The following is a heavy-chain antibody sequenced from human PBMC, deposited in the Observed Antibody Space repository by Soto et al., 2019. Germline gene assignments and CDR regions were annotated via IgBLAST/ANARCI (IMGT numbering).Heavy chain of an antibody. CDR3: AREPGSGYYLEAFDI. D-gene: IGHD3-22*01. CDR1: GGSISCGGYY. V-gene: IGHV4-31*03. J-gene: IGHJ3*02. Sequence: PSETLSLTYTVSGGSISCGGYYWSWIRQHPGKGLEWIGYIYYSGSTYYNPSLKSRVTISVDTSKNQFSLKLSSVTAADTAVYYCAREPGSGYYLEAFDIWGQGTMVTVSS. CDR2: IYYSGST.